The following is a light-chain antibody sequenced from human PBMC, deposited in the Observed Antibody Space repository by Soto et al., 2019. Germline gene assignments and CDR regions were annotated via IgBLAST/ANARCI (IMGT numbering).Light chain of an antibody. V-gene: IGKV3-15*01. J-gene: IGKJ3*01. Sequence: EIVMTQSPATLSVSPGERATLSCRASQSVSSNLAGYQQKPGQAPRLLIYGASTRATGIPARFSGSGSGTEFTLTISSLQSEDFAVDYCQQYNNWPPLFTFGPGTKVDIK. CDR2: GAS. CDR3: QQYNNWPPLFT. CDR1: QSVSSN.